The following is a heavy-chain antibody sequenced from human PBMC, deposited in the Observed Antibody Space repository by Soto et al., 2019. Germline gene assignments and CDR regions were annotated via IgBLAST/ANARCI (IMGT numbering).Heavy chain of an antibody. CDR2: INHSGST. CDR3: ARLNGYCVSTGCHGYYGMDV. V-gene: IGHV4-34*01. D-gene: IGHD2-2*03. Sequence: PSETLSLTCAVYGGSFSGYYWSWIRQPPGKGLEWIGEINHSGSTNYNPSLKSRVTISVDTSKNQFSLRLSSVTAADTAVYYFARLNGYCVSTGCHGYYGMDVWGQGTTVTVSS. J-gene: IGHJ6*02. CDR1: GGSFSGYY.